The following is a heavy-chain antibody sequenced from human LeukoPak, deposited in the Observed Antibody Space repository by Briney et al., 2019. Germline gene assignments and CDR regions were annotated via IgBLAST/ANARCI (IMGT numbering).Heavy chain of an antibody. V-gene: IGHV4-30-2*01. D-gene: IGHD3-22*01. J-gene: IGHJ5*02. CDR3: ARGFKRYYYDSSGANWFDP. Sequence: PSQTLSLTCAVSGGSISSGGHSWSWIRHPPGKGLEWIGYISHSGSTYYNPSLKSRVTISVDRSKNQFSLKLSSVTAADTAVDYCARGFKRYYYDSSGANWFDPWGQGTLVTVSS. CDR1: GGSISSGGHS. CDR2: ISHSGST.